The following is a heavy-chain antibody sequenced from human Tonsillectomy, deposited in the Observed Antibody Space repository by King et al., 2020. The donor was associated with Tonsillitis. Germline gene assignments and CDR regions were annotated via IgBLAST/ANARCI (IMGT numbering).Heavy chain of an antibody. Sequence: VQLQESGPGLVKPSETLSLTCTVSGGSIISYDWSWIRQPPGKGLEWIGCIYYSGSTNYNPSLKSRVSISVDTSKNQFSLKLKSVTTADTAVYDGARCARGSGSPTGWFDPWGQGTPVTVSS. D-gene: IGHD3-10*01. CDR3: ARCARGSGSPTGWFDP. V-gene: IGHV4-59*01. CDR1: GGSIISYD. CDR2: IYYSGST. J-gene: IGHJ5*02.